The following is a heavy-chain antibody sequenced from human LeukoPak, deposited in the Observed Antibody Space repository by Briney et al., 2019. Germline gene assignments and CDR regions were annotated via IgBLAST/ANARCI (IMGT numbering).Heavy chain of an antibody. CDR2: IYYSGTT. Sequence: PSETLSLTCTVSGDSFSSGAYYWSWIRQHPGKGLEWIGYIYYSGTTYYNPSLKSRVTMSVDTSKNQFSLKLSSVTAADTAVYYCARDGAFTYGHEFDYWGQGTLVTVSS. J-gene: IGHJ4*02. CDR1: GDSFSSGAYY. V-gene: IGHV4-31*03. CDR3: ARDGAFTYGHEFDY. D-gene: IGHD3-10*01.